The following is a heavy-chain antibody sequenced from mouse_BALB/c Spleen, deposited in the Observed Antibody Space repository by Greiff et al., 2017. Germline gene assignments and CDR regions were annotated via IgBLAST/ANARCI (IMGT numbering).Heavy chain of an antibody. Sequence: QVQLQQSGAELMKPGASVKISCKATGYTFSSYWIEWVKQRPGHGLEWIGEILPGSGSTNYNEKFKGKATFTADTSSNTAYMQLSSLTSEDSAVYYCARERTGTDGYWYFDVWGAGTTVTVSS. J-gene: IGHJ1*01. CDR3: ARERTGTDGYWYFDV. CDR1: GYTFSSYW. CDR2: ILPGSGST. D-gene: IGHD4-1*01. V-gene: IGHV1-9*01.